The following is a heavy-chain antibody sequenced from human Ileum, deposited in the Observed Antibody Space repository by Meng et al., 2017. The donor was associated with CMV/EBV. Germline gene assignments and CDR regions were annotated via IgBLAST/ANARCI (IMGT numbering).Heavy chain of an antibody. J-gene: IGHJ4*02. D-gene: IGHD3-10*01. CDR3: ARWSGSGNYPFADY. Sequence: SETLSLTCTVSRGSISYNSWSWIRQSARKRLEWIGSVSYSGSTNYSPSLKSRVIISMDTSENQFSLKVTSLTAGDTAVYYCARWSGSGNYPFADYWGQGTLVTVSS. V-gene: IGHV4-59*01. CDR1: RGSISYNS. CDR2: VSYSGST.